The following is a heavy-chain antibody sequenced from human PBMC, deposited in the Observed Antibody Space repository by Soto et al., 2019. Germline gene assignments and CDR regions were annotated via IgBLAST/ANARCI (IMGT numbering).Heavy chain of an antibody. CDR3: ARDRDTAMVSAHDY. CDR1: GGSISTRSSY. CDR2: IYYSGNT. Sequence: PSETLSLTCTVSGGSISTRSSYWGWIRQPPGKGLEWIGSIYYSGNTYYNPSLKSRVTISVGSSKTRFSLKLSSVTAADTAVYYCARDRDTAMVSAHDYWGQGTLVTVSS. D-gene: IGHD5-18*01. V-gene: IGHV4-39*02. J-gene: IGHJ4*02.